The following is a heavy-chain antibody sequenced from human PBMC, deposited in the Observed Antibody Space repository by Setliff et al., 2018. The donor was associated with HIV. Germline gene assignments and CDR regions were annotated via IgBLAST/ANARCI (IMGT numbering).Heavy chain of an antibody. D-gene: IGHD6-19*01. CDR1: GGSIISGSYY. CDR2: IYTSGST. V-gene: IGHV4-61*02. Sequence: SETLSLTCTVSGGSIISGSYYWSWIRQPAGKGLEWIGRIYTSGSTNYNPSLKSRVTISRDTSNNQFSLILRSVTAADTAVYYCARDKANSGWSGLGHDAFDIWGQGTKVTVS. J-gene: IGHJ3*02. CDR3: ARDKANSGWSGLGHDAFDI.